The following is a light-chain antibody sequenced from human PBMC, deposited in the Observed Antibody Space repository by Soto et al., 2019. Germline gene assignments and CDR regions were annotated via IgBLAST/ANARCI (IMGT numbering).Light chain of an antibody. Sequence: QSALTQPTSVPGSPGQSITISCTGNHNDIGTYDYVSWYQQHPGRAPRLLIHGVTTRPSGISDRFSASKSGLTASLTISGLQPEDEADYYCSSFTSNRIYVFGPGTKVTVL. CDR1: HNDIGTYDY. J-gene: IGLJ1*01. V-gene: IGLV2-14*03. CDR3: SSFTSNRIYV. CDR2: GVT.